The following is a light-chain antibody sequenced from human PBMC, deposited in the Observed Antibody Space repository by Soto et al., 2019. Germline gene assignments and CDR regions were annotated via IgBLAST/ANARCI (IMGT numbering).Light chain of an antibody. V-gene: IGLV2-14*01. CDR1: SSDIGSHDY. CDR2: EVT. Sequence: QSAPTQPASVSGSPGQSITISCTGTSSDIGSHDYVSWYQHHPGKAPKLIIFEVTNRPSGVSDRFSGSKSGSTASLTISGLQAEDEADYHCTSYTSNTAVVFGTGTKLTVL. J-gene: IGLJ1*01. CDR3: TSYTSNTAVV.